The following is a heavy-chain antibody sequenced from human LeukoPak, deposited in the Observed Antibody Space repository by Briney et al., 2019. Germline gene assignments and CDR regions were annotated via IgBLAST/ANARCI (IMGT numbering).Heavy chain of an antibody. D-gene: IGHD3-10*01. J-gene: IGHJ4*02. CDR2: INHSGST. V-gene: IGHV4-34*01. Sequence: SETLSLTCAVYGGSFSGYYWSWIRQPPGKELEWIGEINHSGSTNYNPSLKSRVTTSVDTSKNQFSLKLSSVTAADTAVYYCARGGRRLLWFGEPRRKYYFDYWGQGTLVTVSS. CDR3: ARGGRRLLWFGEPRRKYYFDY. CDR1: GGSFSGYY.